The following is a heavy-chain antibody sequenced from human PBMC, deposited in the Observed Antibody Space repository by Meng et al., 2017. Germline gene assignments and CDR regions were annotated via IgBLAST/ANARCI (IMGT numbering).Heavy chain of an antibody. V-gene: IGHV3-21*01. D-gene: IGHD1-14*01. CDR2: ISSSSSYI. Sequence: GESLKISCAASGFTFSSYSMNWVRQAPGKGLEWVSSISSSSSYIYYADSVKGRFTISRDNAKNSLYLQMNSLRAEDTAVYYCARDLFPDRRPYYFDYWGQGTLVTVSS. CDR1: GFTFSSYS. CDR3: ARDLFPDRRPYYFDY. J-gene: IGHJ4*02.